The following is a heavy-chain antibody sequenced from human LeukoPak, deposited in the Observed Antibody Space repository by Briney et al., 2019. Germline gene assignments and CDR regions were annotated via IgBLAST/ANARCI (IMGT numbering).Heavy chain of an antibody. J-gene: IGHJ4*02. V-gene: IGHV1-69*13. D-gene: IGHD6-19*01. CDR3: ARDDSRGEHNFDY. CDR1: GYTFTSYA. CDR2: IIPIFGTA. Sequence: SVKVSCKASGYTFTSYAISWVRQAPGQGLEWMGGIIPIFGTANYAQKFQGRVTITADESTSTAYMELSSLRSEDTAVYYCARDDSRGEHNFDYWGQGALVTVSS.